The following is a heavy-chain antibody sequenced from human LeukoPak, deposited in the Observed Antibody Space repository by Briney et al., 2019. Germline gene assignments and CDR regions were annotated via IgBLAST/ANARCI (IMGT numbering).Heavy chain of an antibody. V-gene: IGHV1-2*02. CDR1: GYTFTGYY. J-gene: IGHJ5*02. CDR3: ARDPTASIAAFTLNWFDP. D-gene: IGHD6-6*01. CDR2: INPNSGGT. Sequence: GASVKVSCKASGYTFTGYYIHWVRQAPGQGLEWMGWINPNSGGTDYAQKFQGRVTMTRDTSISTAYMELSRLRSDDTAVYYCARDPTASIAAFTLNWFDPWGQGTLVTVSS.